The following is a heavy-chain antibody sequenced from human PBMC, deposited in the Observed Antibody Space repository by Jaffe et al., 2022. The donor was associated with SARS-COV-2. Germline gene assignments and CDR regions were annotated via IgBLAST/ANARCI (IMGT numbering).Heavy chain of an antibody. D-gene: IGHD3-10*01. J-gene: IGHJ4*02. V-gene: IGHV3-43*01. CDR3: SGYYYGSGSLPESDY. CDR1: GFTFDDYT. Sequence: EVQLVESGGVVVQPGGSLRLSCAASGFTFDDYTMHWVRQAPGKGLEWVSLISWDGGSTYYADSVKGRFTISRDNSKNSLYLQMNSLRTEDTALYYCSGYYYGSGSLPESDYWGQGTLVTVSS. CDR2: ISWDGGST.